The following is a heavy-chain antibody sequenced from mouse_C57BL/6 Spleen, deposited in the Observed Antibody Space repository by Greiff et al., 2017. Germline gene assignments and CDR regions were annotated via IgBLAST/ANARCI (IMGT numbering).Heavy chain of an antibody. V-gene: IGHV14-1*01. CDR2: IDPEDGDT. D-gene: IGHD1-1*01. J-gene: IGHJ2*01. Sequence: LKESGAELVRPGASVKLSCTASGFNIKDYYMHWVKQRPEQGLEWIGRIDPEDGDTEYAPKFQGKATMNADTSSNTAYLQLSSLTSEDTAVYYCTTGTTFYFDYWGQGTTLTVSS. CDR1: GFNIKDYY. CDR3: TTGTTFYFDY.